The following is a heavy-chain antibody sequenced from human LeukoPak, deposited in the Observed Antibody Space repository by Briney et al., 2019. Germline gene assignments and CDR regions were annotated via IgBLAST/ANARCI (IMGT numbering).Heavy chain of an antibody. Sequence: PSETLSLTCTVSGGSISSSSYYWGWIRQPPGKGLEWIGSIYYSGSTYYNPSLKSRVTISVDTSKNQFSLKLSSVTAADTAVYYCARELTDSGSGPNWFDPWGQGTLVTVSS. CDR3: ARELTDSGSGPNWFDP. D-gene: IGHD1-26*01. CDR1: GGSISSSSYY. CDR2: IYYSGST. J-gene: IGHJ5*02. V-gene: IGHV4-39*02.